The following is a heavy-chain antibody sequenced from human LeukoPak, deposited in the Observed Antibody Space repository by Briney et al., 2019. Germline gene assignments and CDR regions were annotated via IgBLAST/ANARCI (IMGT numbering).Heavy chain of an antibody. D-gene: IGHD6-13*01. V-gene: IGHV3-30*18. CDR3: AKSPSSSWYDY. CDR1: GFTFSSYG. Sequence: GRSLRLSCAASGFTFSSYGMHWVRQAPGKGLEWVAVISYDGSNKYYADSVKGRFTISRDNSKNTLYLQMNSLRAEDTAVYYCAKSPSSSWYDYWGQGTLVTVSS. CDR2: ISYDGSNK. J-gene: IGHJ4*02.